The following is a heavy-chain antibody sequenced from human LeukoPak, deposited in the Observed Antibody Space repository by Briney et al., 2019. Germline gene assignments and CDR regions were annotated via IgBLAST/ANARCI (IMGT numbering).Heavy chain of an antibody. V-gene: IGHV1-8*03. Sequence: ASVKVSCKASGYTFTSYDINWARQATGQGLEWVGWMNPNSGNTGYAQKFQGRVTITRNTSIRTAYMELSSLRSEDTAVYYCARGYYGSGSHNWFDPWGQGTLVTVSS. D-gene: IGHD3-10*01. CDR2: MNPNSGNT. CDR3: ARGYYGSGSHNWFDP. J-gene: IGHJ5*02. CDR1: GYTFTSYD.